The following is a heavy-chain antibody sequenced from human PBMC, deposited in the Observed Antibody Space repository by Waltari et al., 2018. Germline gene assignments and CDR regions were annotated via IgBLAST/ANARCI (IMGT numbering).Heavy chain of an antibody. CDR1: GFTVSRNY. CDR2: IYSGGST. D-gene: IGHD3-3*01. V-gene: IGHV3-53*01. Sequence: EVQLVESGGGLIQPGGSLRLSCAASGFTVSRNYMSWVRQAPGKGLEWVSVIYSGGSTYYADSVKGRFTISRDNSKNTLYLQMNSLRAEDTAVYYCARAITIFGPWFDPWGQGTLVTVSS. CDR3: ARAITIFGPWFDP. J-gene: IGHJ5*02.